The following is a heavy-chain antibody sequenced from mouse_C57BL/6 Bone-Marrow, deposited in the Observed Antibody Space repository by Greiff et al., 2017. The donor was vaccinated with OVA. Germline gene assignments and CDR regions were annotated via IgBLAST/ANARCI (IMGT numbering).Heavy chain of an antibody. V-gene: IGHV1-82*01. CDR2: IYPGDGDT. D-gene: IGHD1-1*01. J-gene: IGHJ2*01. CDR3: ARRGHYYGSSYVFDY. Sequence: VQRVESGPELVKPGASVKLSCKASGYAFSSSWMNWVKQRPGRGLEWIGRIYPGDGDTNYNGKFKGKATLTADKSSSTAYMQLSSLTSEDTAVYDGARRGHYYGSSYVFDYWGQGTTLTVSS. CDR1: GYAFSSSW.